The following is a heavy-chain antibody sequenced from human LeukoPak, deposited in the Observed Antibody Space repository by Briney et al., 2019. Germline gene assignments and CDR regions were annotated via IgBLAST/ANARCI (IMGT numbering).Heavy chain of an antibody. CDR3: ARTSNYYYYYMDV. V-gene: IGHV4-59*01. CDR1: GGSISSYY. J-gene: IGHJ6*03. CDR2: IYYSGST. Sequence: PSETLSLTCTVSGGSISSYYWSWIRQPPGKGLEWIGYIYYSGSTNYIPSLKSPVTISVDTSKNQFSLKLSSVTAADTAVYYCARTSNYYYYYMDVWGKGTTVTVSS.